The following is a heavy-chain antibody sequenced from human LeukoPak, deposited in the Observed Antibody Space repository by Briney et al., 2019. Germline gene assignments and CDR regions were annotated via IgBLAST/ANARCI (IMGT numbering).Heavy chain of an antibody. Sequence: PSETLSLTCAVSGGSISSGGYSWSWLRQPPRTGLEWIGYIYHSGSTYYNPSLKSLVTISVDRSKNQFSLKLSSVTAADTAVYYCARGRYSSSGWAYYFDYWGQGTLVTVSS. CDR1: GGSISSGGYS. D-gene: IGHD6-13*01. CDR2: IYHSGST. CDR3: ARGRYSSSGWAYYFDY. V-gene: IGHV4-30-2*01. J-gene: IGHJ4*02.